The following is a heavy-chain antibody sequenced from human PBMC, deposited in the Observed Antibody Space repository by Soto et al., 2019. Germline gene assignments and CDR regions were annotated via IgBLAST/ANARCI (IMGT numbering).Heavy chain of an antibody. CDR2: ISYDGSNK. J-gene: IGHJ4*02. Sequence: PVGSLRLSCAASGFTFSSYAMHWVRQAPGKGLEWVAVISYDGSNKYYADSVKGRFTISRDNSKNTLYLQMNSLRAEDTAVYYCARGVYCSGGSCYFDYWGQGTLVTVSS. D-gene: IGHD2-15*01. V-gene: IGHV3-30-3*01. CDR3: ARGVYCSGGSCYFDY. CDR1: GFTFSSYA.